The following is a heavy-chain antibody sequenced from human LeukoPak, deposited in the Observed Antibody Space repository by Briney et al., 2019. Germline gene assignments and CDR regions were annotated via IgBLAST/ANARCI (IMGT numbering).Heavy chain of an antibody. CDR1: GGSFSGYY. CDR2: INHSGST. V-gene: IGHV4-34*01. CDR3: ARGGYYDFWSGQNWFDP. Sequence: SETLSLTCAVYGGSFSGYYWSWIRQPPGKGLEWIGEINHSGSTNYNPSLQSRVTISVDTSKNQFSLKLSSVTAADTAVYYCARGGYYDFWSGQNWFDPWGQGTLVTVSS. D-gene: IGHD3-3*01. J-gene: IGHJ5*02.